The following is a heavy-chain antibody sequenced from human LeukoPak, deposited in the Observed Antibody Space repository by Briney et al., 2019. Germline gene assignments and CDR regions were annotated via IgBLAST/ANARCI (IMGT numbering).Heavy chain of an antibody. CDR2: INHSGST. CDR1: GDSISSYY. CDR3: ARHKKGITMVRGVSGWFDP. Sequence: SETLSLTCTVSGDSISSYYCSWIRQPPGKGLEWIGEINHSGSTNYNPSLKSRVTISVDTSKNQFSLKLSSVTAADTAVYYCARHKKGITMVRGVSGWFDPWGQGTLVTVSS. D-gene: IGHD3-10*01. V-gene: IGHV4-34*01. J-gene: IGHJ5*02.